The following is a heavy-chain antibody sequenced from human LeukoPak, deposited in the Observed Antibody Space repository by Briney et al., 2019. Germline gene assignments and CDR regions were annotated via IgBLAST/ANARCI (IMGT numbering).Heavy chain of an antibody. D-gene: IGHD2-2*01. CDR3: AKSGCGSTSCYVNY. V-gene: IGHV3-30*02. CDR2: IWYDGSDK. Sequence: GGSLRLSCAASGFTFSNYGMHWVRQAPGKGLEWVAVIWYDGSDKYYADSVKGRFTISRDSSRNTLYLQMNSLRAEDTAVYYCAKSGCGSTSCYVNYWGQGTLVTVSS. CDR1: GFTFSNYG. J-gene: IGHJ4*02.